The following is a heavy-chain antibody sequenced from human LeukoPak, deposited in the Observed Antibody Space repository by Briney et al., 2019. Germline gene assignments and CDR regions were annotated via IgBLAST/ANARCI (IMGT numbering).Heavy chain of an antibody. Sequence: SVKVSCKASGGTFSSYAISWVRQAPGQGLEWMGRIIPILGIANYAQKFQGRVTITADKSTSTAYMELSSLRSEDTAVYYCARESGYDFEPNWFDPWGQGTLVTVSS. CDR2: IIPILGIA. D-gene: IGHD5-12*01. CDR1: GGTFSSYA. CDR3: ARESGYDFEPNWFDP. J-gene: IGHJ5*02. V-gene: IGHV1-69*04.